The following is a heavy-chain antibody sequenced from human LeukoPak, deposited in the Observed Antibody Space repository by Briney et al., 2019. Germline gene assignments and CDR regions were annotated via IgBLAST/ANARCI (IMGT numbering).Heavy chain of an antibody. CDR2: INYRGET. D-gene: IGHD5-12*01. CDR1: GASTSSSF. V-gene: IGHV4-59*08. CDR3: ARMIVATIRIGVYFYHGMDV. Sequence: KPSETLSLTCTVSGASTSSSFWSWIRQSPGKGLEWIGYINYRGETSQNPSLESRVSMSVDTSKSQISLQLTSVTATDTAVYYCARMIVATIRIGVYFYHGMDVWGQGTTVTVSS. J-gene: IGHJ6*02.